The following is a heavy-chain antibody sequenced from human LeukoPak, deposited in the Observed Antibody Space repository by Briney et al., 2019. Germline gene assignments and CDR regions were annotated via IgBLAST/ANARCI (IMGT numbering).Heavy chain of an antibody. D-gene: IGHD3-10*01. CDR1: GFTFSSYS. CDR2: ISSSSSYI. Sequence: PGGSLRLSCAASGFTFSSYSMNWVRQAPGKGLEWVSSISSSSSYIYYADSVKGRFTISRDNAKNSLYLQMNSLRAEDTAVYYCARGLLWFGTTPMDVWGKGTTVTVSS. CDR3: ARGLLWFGTTPMDV. J-gene: IGHJ6*03. V-gene: IGHV3-21*01.